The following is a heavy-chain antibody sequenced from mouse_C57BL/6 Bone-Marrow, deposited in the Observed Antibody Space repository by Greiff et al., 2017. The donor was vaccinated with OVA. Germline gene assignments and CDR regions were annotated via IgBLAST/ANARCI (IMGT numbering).Heavy chain of an antibody. V-gene: IGHV1-4*01. CDR1: GYTFTSYT. J-gene: IGHJ2*01. CDR2: INPSSGYT. D-gene: IGHD2-3*01. Sequence: VKLQESGAELARPGASVKMSCKASGYTFTSYTMHWVKQRPGQGLEWIGYINPSSGYTKYNQKFKDKATLTADKSSSTAYMQLSSLTSEDSAVYYCARWRGWLLPFDYWDQGTTLTVSS. CDR3: ARWRGWLLPFDY.